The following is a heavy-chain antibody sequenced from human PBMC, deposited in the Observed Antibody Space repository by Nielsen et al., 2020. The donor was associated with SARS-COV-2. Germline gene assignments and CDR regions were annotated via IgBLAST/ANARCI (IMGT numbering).Heavy chain of an antibody. CDR2: ISAYNGNT. Sequence: ASVKVSCKASGYTFTSYGISWVRQAPGQGLEWMGWISAYNGNTNYAQKLRGRVTMTTDTSTSTAYMELRSLRSDDTAVYYCARDLGIVGATTHDAFDIWGQGTMVTVSS. CDR1: GYTFTSYG. CDR3: ARDLGIVGATTHDAFDI. J-gene: IGHJ3*02. D-gene: IGHD1-26*01. V-gene: IGHV1-18*01.